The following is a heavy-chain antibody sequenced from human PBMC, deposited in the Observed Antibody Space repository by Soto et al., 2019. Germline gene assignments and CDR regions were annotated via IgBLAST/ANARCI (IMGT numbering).Heavy chain of an antibody. Sequence: EVQLVQSGAEVKKPGESLKISCQGFGYTFSTYWIGWVRQKPGQGLEWMGAIYPADSDTRYTPSFEGHVTFSADKSLSTAYLQWNSLRASDTAIYYCARRRAWNDAFDFWGQGVLVTVSS. D-gene: IGHD1-1*01. CDR2: IYPADSDT. CDR3: ARRRAWNDAFDF. J-gene: IGHJ4*02. V-gene: IGHV5-51*03. CDR1: GYTFSTYW.